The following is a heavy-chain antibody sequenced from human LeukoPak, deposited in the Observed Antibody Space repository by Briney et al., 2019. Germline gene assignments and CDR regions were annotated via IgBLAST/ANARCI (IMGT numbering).Heavy chain of an antibody. Sequence: SETLSLTCTVSGGSISSSSYYWGWIRQPPGKGLEWIGSIYYSGSTYYNPSLKSRVTISVDTSKNQFSLKLSSVTAADTAVYYCARGTRRLEAYSSGWYSRDYYYYYYMDVWGKGTTVTVSS. D-gene: IGHD6-19*01. CDR2: IYYSGST. J-gene: IGHJ6*03. V-gene: IGHV4-39*07. CDR1: GGSISSSSYY. CDR3: ARGTRRLEAYSSGWYSRDYYYYYYMDV.